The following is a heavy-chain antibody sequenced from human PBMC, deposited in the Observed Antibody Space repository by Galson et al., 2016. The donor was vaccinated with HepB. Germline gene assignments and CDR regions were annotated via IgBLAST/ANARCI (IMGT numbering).Heavy chain of an antibody. J-gene: IGHJ6*02. V-gene: IGHV3-9*01. CDR2: IKWNSGNV. CDR3: AKDIGGWDYGDYGMDV. Sequence: SLRLSCAAYGFTFDDYAMHWVRQAPGRGLEWVSGIKWNSGNVGYAGSVKDRFTISRDNAKNSLYLQMNSLRAEDTALYYCAKDIGGWDYGDYGMDVWGQGTTVTVSS. D-gene: IGHD4-17*01. CDR1: GFTFDDYA.